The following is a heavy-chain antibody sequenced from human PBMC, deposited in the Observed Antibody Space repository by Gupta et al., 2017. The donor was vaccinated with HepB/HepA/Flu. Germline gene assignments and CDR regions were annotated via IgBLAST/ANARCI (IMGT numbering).Heavy chain of an antibody. Sequence: EEQLSDSGGGVVQPGGSLRLPCAASGSTFGADAMSWVGQVPGKGLEWVSGISGNGGTTNYADSVKGRFTISRDKSKNTRFLQMNSVRAEDTAIDYCAKEIEQSRFLEWSTTPYDHWGQGARVTVSS. J-gene: IGHJ4*01. CDR3: AKEIEQSRFLEWSTTPYDH. D-gene: IGHD3-3*01. CDR2: ISGNGGTT. CDR1: GSTFGADA. V-gene: IGHV3-23*01.